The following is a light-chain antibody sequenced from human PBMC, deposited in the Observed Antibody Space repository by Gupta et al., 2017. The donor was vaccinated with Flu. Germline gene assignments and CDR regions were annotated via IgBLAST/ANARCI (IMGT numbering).Light chain of an antibody. CDR3: SSYTSNTTVV. J-gene: IGLJ1*01. Sequence: SPLPQPASVSASPGPSITISCTGTSSDVGGYNYVSWYQQHPGKAPKLMIYEVSNRPSGVGNRFSGSKSGNTASLTISSRQAEDEAEYYCSSYTSNTTVVFGSGTKVTVL. CDR1: SSDVGGYNY. V-gene: IGLV2-14*01. CDR2: EVS.